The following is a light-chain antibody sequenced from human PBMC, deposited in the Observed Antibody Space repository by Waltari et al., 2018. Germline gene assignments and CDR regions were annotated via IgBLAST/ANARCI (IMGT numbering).Light chain of an antibody. CDR2: DVN. J-gene: IGLJ1*01. CDR1: SSDIGAYNF. V-gene: IGLV2-14*03. Sequence: QSALTQPASVSGSPGQSITISCTGTSSDIGAYNFVSWYKKHPGKAPKVMLYDVNNRPSGVSSRFSGSKSGNTASLTISGLQAEDEADYYCSSYTTGSTRYVFGSGTKVTVL. CDR3: SSYTTGSTRYV.